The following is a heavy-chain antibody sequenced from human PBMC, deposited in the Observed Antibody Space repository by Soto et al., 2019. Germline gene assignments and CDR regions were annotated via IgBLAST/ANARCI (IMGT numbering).Heavy chain of an antibody. V-gene: IGHV5-10-1*01. J-gene: IGHJ6*02. CDR2: IDPSDSYT. D-gene: IGHD2-2*01. CDR1: GYSFTSYW. Sequence: GESLKISCKGSGYSFTSYWISWVRQMPGKGLEWMGRIDPSDSYTNYSPSFQGHVTISADKSISTAYLQWSSLKASDTAMYYCASFVVPAASLRYYYGMDVWGQGTTVTVSS. CDR3: ASFVVPAASLRYYYGMDV.